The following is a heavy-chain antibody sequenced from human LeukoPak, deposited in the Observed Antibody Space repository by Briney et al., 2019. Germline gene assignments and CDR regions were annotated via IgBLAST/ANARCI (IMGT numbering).Heavy chain of an antibody. CDR1: GLTFSNYG. J-gene: IGHJ6*03. D-gene: IGHD1-26*01. CDR3: ATNSGTPPRYMNV. Sequence: GRALRLSCAASGLTFSNYGMDGVRQAPGKGREGVAVIWYDGSNEGYADSVKGRFTISRDNSKNMLYLQMNSLRDEDTAVYYCATNSGTPPRYMNVWGKGTTVSVSS. V-gene: IGHV3-33*08. CDR2: IWYDGSNE.